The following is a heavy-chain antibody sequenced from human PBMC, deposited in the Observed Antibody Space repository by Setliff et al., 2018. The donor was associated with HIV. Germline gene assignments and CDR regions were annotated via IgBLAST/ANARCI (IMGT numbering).Heavy chain of an antibody. CDR2: ILPRDSDT. J-gene: IGHJ4*02. V-gene: IGHV5-51*01. CDR3: ARLAYCGGDCYSHYFDY. CDR1: GYIFTNYW. Sequence: TGESLKISCEASGYIFTNYWIGWVRQMPGRGLEYMGIILPRDSDTRYSPSFQGQVTISADKSISTAYLQWSSLKASDTAMYYCARLAYCGGDCYSHYFDYWGQGTLVTVSS. D-gene: IGHD2-21*02.